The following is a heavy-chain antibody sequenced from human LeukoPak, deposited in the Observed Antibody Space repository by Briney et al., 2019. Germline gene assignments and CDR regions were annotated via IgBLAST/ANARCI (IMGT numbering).Heavy chain of an antibody. Sequence: GGSLRLSCEGSGFTFRNYWMHWVRQVPGKGLVWVSRINRDGSTTSYADSVKGRFTISRDNAKNTLYLQVNSLRAEDTAVYYCAIRPWDYDSSGFYDYWGQGTLVTVSS. CDR2: INRDGSTT. D-gene: IGHD3-22*01. V-gene: IGHV3-74*01. CDR1: GFTFRNYW. J-gene: IGHJ4*02. CDR3: AIRPWDYDSSGFYDY.